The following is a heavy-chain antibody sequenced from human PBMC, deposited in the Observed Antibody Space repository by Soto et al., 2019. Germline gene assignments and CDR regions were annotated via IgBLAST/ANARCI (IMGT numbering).Heavy chain of an antibody. CDR1: GFSFSSYG. CDR2: VSRNGINT. J-gene: IGHJ6*04. Sequence: EEQLVQSGGGLVQPGGSLRLSCAASGFSFSSYGLFWVRQAPGKGLEYVSAVSRNGINTYYANSVKGRFTISRDNSKNIMYLQMGTLRAKDMAVYYCSITYYDFDVWGKGTTVIVSS. CDR3: SITYYDFDV. V-gene: IGHV3-64*01. D-gene: IGHD3-3*01.